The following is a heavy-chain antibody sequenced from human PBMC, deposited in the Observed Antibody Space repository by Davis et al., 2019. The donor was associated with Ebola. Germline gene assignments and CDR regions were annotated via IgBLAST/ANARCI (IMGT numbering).Heavy chain of an antibody. Sequence: SETLSLTCTVSGGSIDSHYWSWIRQPPGKGLEWLGYIYYGGTTKYNPSLKSRVTISVDTSRNQFSLKLSSATAADTAVYYCARPWYSGTYYDAYDIWGQGTTVTVS. CDR2: IYYGGTT. J-gene: IGHJ6*02. D-gene: IGHD1-26*01. CDR3: ARPWYSGTYYDAYDI. V-gene: IGHV4-59*08. CDR1: GGSIDSHY.